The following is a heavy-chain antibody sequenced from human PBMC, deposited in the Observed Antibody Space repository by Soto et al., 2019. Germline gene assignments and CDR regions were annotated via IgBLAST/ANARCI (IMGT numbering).Heavy chain of an antibody. CDR2: IYYSGNT. CDR1: GGSIRSGGYY. Sequence: SETLSLTCTVSGGSIRSGGYYWSWVRQNPRRGLEWIGNIYYSGNTYYNPSLKSRLTISVDTSKNQFSLNLSSVTAADTAVYYCARDQGYGGNHLFYWGQGTLVTVSS. D-gene: IGHD4-17*01. J-gene: IGHJ4*02. V-gene: IGHV4-31*03. CDR3: ARDQGYGGNHLFY.